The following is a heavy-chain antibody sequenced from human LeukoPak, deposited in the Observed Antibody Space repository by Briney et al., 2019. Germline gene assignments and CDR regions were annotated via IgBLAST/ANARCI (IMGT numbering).Heavy chain of an antibody. Sequence: GGSLILSCAASGFTLISYAIHWVRQAPGKGLEWEAVISFHGTDSFYADSVKGRFTISRDNTKNSLYLQMNSLGAEDTAVYYCAKDGGSGPDSFDIWGQGAMVTVSS. J-gene: IGHJ3*02. V-gene: IGHV3-30*04. D-gene: IGHD2-15*01. CDR2: ISFHGTDS. CDR1: GFTLISYA. CDR3: AKDGGSGPDSFDI.